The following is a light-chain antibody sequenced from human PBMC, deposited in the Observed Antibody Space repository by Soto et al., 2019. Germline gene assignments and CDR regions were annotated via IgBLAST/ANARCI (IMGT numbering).Light chain of an antibody. CDR2: AAS. J-gene: IGKJ1*01. CDR3: QQYYSYPRT. Sequence: ALRMTQSPSSFSASTGDRVTITCRASQGISSYLAWYQQKPGKAPKLLIYAASTLQSGVPSRFSGSGSGTDFTLTISCLQXEDFATYYCQQYYSYPRTFGQGTKVDIK. V-gene: IGKV1-8*01. CDR1: QGISSY.